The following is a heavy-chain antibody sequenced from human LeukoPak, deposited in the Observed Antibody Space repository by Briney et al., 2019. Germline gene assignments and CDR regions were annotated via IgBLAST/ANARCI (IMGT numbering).Heavy chain of an antibody. Sequence: GGSLRLSCAASGFTFSSYSMNWVRQAPGKGLEWVSSISSSSSYIYYADSVKGRFTISRDNAKNSLYLQMNSLRAEDTAVYYCANTMVRGAYGAYWGQGTLSPSPQ. J-gene: IGHJ4*02. CDR1: GFTFSSYS. CDR2: ISSSSSYI. V-gene: IGHV3-21*01. D-gene: IGHD3-10*01. CDR3: ANTMVRGAYGAY.